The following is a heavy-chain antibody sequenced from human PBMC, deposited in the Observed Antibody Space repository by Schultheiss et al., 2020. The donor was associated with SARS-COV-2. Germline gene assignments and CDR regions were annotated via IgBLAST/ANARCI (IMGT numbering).Heavy chain of an antibody. CDR2: ISSSSSTI. V-gene: IGHV3-48*04. Sequence: GGSLRLSCAASGFTYSSYSMNWVRQAPGKGLEWVSYISSSSSTIYYADSVKGRFTISRDNAKNSLYLQMNSLRAEDTAVYYCARDGPHGYSGYDLRQWLVLGFDYWGQGTLVTVSS. J-gene: IGHJ4*02. D-gene: IGHD5-12*01. CDR1: GFTYSSYS. CDR3: ARDGPHGYSGYDLRQWLVLGFDY.